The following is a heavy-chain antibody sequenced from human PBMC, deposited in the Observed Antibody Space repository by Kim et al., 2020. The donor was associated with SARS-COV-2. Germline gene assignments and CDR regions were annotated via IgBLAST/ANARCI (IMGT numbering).Heavy chain of an antibody. V-gene: IGHV3-30*18. CDR1: GFTFSSYG. D-gene: IGHD4-4*01. CDR2: ISYDGSNK. Sequence: GGSLRLSCAASGFTFSSYGMHWVRQAPGKGLEWVSVISYDGSNKYYADSVKGRFTISRDNSKNTLYLQMNSLRAEDTAVYYCAKRAPRHYNSHAFDIWGQGTMVTVSS. CDR3: AKRAPRHYNSHAFDI. J-gene: IGHJ3*02.